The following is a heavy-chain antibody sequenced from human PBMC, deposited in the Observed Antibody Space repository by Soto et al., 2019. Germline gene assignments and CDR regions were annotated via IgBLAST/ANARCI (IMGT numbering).Heavy chain of an antibody. CDR1: GYTFTSYG. D-gene: IGHD6-19*01. CDR2: ISAYNGNT. V-gene: IGHV1-18*01. J-gene: IGHJ6*02. Sequence: ASVKVSCKXSGYTFTSYGISWVRQAPGQGLEWMGWISAYNGNTNYAQKLQGRVTMTTDTSTSTAYMELRSLRSDDTAVYYCARDENSSGWYFYYYYYYGMDVWGQGTTVTVSS. CDR3: ARDENSSGWYFYYYYYYGMDV.